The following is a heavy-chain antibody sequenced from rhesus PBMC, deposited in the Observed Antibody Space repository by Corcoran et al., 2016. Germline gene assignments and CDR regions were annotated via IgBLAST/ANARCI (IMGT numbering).Heavy chain of an antibody. D-gene: IGHD4-29*01. CDR1: GGSISSSNW. V-gene: IGHV4-93*01. J-gene: IGHJ4*01. CDR3: ARDRFYGSSYVAYFDY. Sequence: QVQLQESGPAVVKPSETLSLTCAVSGGSISSSNWWSWIRQSPGKGLEWIGGIYGSGSSTNYNPSLKSRVTRSVDTAKNQLSLKLSSVTTADTAVYYCARDRFYGSSYVAYFDYWGQGVLVTVSS. CDR2: IYGSGSST.